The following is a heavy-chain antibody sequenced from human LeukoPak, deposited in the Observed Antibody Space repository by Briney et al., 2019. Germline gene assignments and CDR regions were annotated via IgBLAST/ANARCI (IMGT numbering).Heavy chain of an antibody. V-gene: IGHV4-39*01. CDR3: APYSSSWYWFDP. J-gene: IGHJ5*02. D-gene: IGHD6-13*01. Sequence: SETLSLTCTVSGGSISSSSYFWGWIRQPPGKGLEWIGSIHYSGTTYYNPSLKSRVTISVDTSKNQVSLKLSSVTAADTAVYYCAPYSSSWYWFDPWGQGTLVTVSS. CDR2: IHYSGTT. CDR1: GGSISSSSYF.